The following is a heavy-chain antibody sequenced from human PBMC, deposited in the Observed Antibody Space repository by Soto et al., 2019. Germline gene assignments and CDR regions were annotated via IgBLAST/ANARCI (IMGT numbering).Heavy chain of an antibody. Sequence: GASVKVSCKASGYTFTSYDINWVRQATGQGLEWMGWMNPNSGNTGHAQKFQGRVTMTRNTSISTAYMELSSLRSEDTAVYYCARGATNSFWGSYRYGAFDIWGQGTMVTVSS. CDR3: ARGATNSFWGSYRYGAFDI. CDR1: GYTFTSYD. D-gene: IGHD3-16*02. V-gene: IGHV1-8*01. J-gene: IGHJ3*02. CDR2: MNPNSGNT.